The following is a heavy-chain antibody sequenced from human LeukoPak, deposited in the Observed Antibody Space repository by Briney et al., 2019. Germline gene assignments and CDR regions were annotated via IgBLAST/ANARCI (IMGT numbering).Heavy chain of an antibody. D-gene: IGHD6-19*01. J-gene: IGHJ4*02. CDR3: AKGMDSSGWYLYFDY. CDR1: GFTLSSYA. CDR2: ISGSGGST. Sequence: GGSLRLSCAASGFTLSSYAMSWVRQAPGKGLEWVSAISGSGGSTYYADSVKGRFTISRDNSKNTLYLQMNSLRAEDTAVYYCAKGMDSSGWYLYFDYWGQGTLVTVSS. V-gene: IGHV3-23*01.